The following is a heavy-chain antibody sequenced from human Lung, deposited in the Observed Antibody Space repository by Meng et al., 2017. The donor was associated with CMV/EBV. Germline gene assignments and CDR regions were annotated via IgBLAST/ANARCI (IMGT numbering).Heavy chain of an antibody. V-gene: IGHV4-4*02. CDR2: IYHSGST. J-gene: IGHJ5*02. D-gene: IGHD2-2*01. CDR3: ARDFSDIVVVPAAMGGFDP. CDR1: ISSSNW. Sequence: ISSSNWGRWGRQPPGKGLEWIGEIYHSGSTNYNPSLKSRVTISVDKSKNQFSLKLSSVTAADTAVYYCARDFSDIVVVPAAMGGFDPWGQGTLVTVSS.